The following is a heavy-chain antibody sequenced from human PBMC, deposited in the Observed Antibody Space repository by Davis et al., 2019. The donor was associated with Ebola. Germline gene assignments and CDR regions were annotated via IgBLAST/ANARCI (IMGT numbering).Heavy chain of an antibody. J-gene: IGHJ6*02. CDR1: GYTFTIYY. CDR3: ASALCSTTSCYTRSYYYYYGMDV. Sequence: ASVKVSCKASGYTFTIYYIHWVRQAPGQGLEWMGIINPSGGSTNYAQKFQGRVTMTRDTSTSTVYMELSSLRSEDTAVYYCASALCSTTSCYTRSYYYYYGMDVWGQGTTVTVSS. D-gene: IGHD2-2*02. V-gene: IGHV1-46*01. CDR2: INPSGGST.